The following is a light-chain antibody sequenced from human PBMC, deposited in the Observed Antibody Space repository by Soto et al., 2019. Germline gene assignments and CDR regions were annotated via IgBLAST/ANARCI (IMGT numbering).Light chain of an antibody. CDR3: QQYNNWPPYT. J-gene: IGKJ2*01. V-gene: IGKV3-15*01. CDR1: QSINTF. CDR2: GAS. Sequence: EVLLTQSPATLSVSPGESVTLSCRASQSINTFLAWYQQKPGQAPRLLIYGASTRATGIPARFSGSGSGTEFTLTISSLQSEDFALYYCQQYNNWPPYTFGQGTKLEIK.